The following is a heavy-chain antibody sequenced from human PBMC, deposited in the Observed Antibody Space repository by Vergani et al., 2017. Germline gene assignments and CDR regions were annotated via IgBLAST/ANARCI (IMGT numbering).Heavy chain of an antibody. J-gene: IGHJ4*02. D-gene: IGHD2-15*01. CDR2: IYHSGST. CDR1: GYSISSGYY. Sequence: QVQLQESGPGLVKPSETLSLTCAVSGYSISSGYYWGWIRQPPGKGLEWIGSIYHSGSTYYNPSLKSRVTISVDTSKNQFSLKLSSVTAADTAAYYCARSLYCSGGSCLFDYWGQGTLVTVSS. V-gene: IGHV4-38-2*01. CDR3: ARSLYCSGGSCLFDY.